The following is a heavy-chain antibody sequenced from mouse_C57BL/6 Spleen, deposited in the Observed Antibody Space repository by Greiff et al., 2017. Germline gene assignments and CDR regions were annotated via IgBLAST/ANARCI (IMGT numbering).Heavy chain of an antibody. CDR3: ARNGYYPCYFAY. D-gene: IGHD2-3*01. V-gene: IGHV3-4*01. CDR1: GYSITNGNHW. J-gene: IGHJ2*01. Sequence: EVKLQESGPALVKPSQTVSLTCTVPGYSITNGNHWWNWIRQVSGSKLEWIGYISSRGSTDTNLSLKSRISITRDTSKNQLVLLLNSVTTEDIATYYCARNGYYPCYFAYWGQGTTLTVSS. CDR2: ISSRGST.